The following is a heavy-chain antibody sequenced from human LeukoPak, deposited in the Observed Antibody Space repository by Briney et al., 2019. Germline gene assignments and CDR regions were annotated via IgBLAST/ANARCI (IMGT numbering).Heavy chain of an antibody. J-gene: IGHJ3*01. V-gene: IGHV5-51*01. CDR3: ARLAGDRRGDDAVDL. D-gene: IGHD2-21*01. Sequence: GESLKISCKASGYSFATYWIVWVRQMPGKGLEWMGIIYPGDSDSRYSPSFQGQVIISADQSINTASLQWGSLKASGTAMYYCARLAGDRRGDDAVDLWGQGTMVTVSS. CDR1: GYSFATYW. CDR2: IYPGDSDS.